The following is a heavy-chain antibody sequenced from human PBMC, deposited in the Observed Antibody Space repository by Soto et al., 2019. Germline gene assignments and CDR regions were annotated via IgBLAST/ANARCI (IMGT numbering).Heavy chain of an antibody. V-gene: IGHV2-5*02. D-gene: IGHD5-12*01. J-gene: IGHJ4*02. Sequence: QITLKESGPPLVRPPQTLTLTCTFSGFSLTSGVGVGWIRQPPGKALEWLALIYWDDDKRYSPSLKNRLTITKDPSKNQVVLTMTNVGPVDTATYFCAHIDPEIVTVGGHGGFDYWGQGTLVTVSS. CDR3: AHIDPEIVTVGGHGGFDY. CDR1: GFSLTSGVG. CDR2: IYWDDDK.